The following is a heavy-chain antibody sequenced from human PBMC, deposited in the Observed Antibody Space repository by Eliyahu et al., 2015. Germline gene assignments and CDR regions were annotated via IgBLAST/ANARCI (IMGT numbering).Heavy chain of an antibody. CDR3: AKDYGDYALPHY. D-gene: IGHD4-17*01. CDR2: ISYDGSNK. J-gene: IGHJ4*02. Sequence: VRQAPGKGLEWVAVISYDGSNKYYADSVKGRFTISRDNSKNTLYLQMNSLRAEDTAVYYCAKDYGDYALPHYWGQGTLVTVSS. V-gene: IGHV3-30*18.